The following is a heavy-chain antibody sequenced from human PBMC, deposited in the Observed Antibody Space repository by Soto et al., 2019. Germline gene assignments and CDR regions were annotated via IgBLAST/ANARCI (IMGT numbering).Heavy chain of an antibody. D-gene: IGHD1-26*01. CDR1: GYTFTSYG. J-gene: IGHJ3*01. CDR3: ARDLSGSYRNDAFDL. CDR2: ISAYNGNT. Sequence: ASVKVSCKASGYTFTSYGLRWVRQAPGQGLEWMGWISAYNGNTNYAQKLQGRVTMTTDTSTSTAYMQLRSLRSDDTAVYYCARDLSGSYRNDAFDLWGQGTMVTVSS. V-gene: IGHV1-18*01.